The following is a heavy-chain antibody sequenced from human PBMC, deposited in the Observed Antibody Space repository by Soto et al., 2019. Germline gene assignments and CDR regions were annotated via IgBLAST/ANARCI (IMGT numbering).Heavy chain of an antibody. CDR2: MNPNSGNT. CDR1: GYTFTSYD. CDR3: ARSKGSWYQLFDY. D-gene: IGHD6-13*01. V-gene: IGHV1-8*01. Sequence: GASVKVSCKASGYTFTSYDINWVRQATGQGLEWMGWMNPNSGNTGYTQKFQGRVTMTRNTSISTAYMELSSLGSEDTAVYYCARSKGSWYQLFDYWGQGTLVTVSS. J-gene: IGHJ4*02.